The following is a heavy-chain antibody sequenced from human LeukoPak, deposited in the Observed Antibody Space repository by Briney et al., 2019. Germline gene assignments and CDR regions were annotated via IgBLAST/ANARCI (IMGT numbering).Heavy chain of an antibody. D-gene: IGHD1-26*01. V-gene: IGHV4-34*01. Sequence: PSETLSLIYAVCAGSFSGYYWSCIRQPPGKGLEWTGELNHSGSTNHNPSLKSRVTISVDTSKNQFSLKMSSVTAADTAVYYCARNQRAVQWCYYYYYGMDVWGQGTTVTVSS. J-gene: IGHJ6*02. CDR2: LNHSGST. CDR3: ARNQRAVQWCYYYYYGMDV. CDR1: AGSFSGYY.